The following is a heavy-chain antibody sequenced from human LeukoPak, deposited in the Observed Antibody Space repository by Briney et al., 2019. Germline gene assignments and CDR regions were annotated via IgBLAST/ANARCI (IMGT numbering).Heavy chain of an antibody. J-gene: IGHJ3*02. CDR3: AREYCGGDCYSTTRGGFDI. Sequence: PGGSLRLSCVASGFTISSNYMSWVRQAPGKGLEWVSVINSGGSTYYADSVKGRFTISRDNSKNTLYLQMNSLRAEDTAVYYCAREYCGGDCYSTTRGGFDIWGQGTMVTVSS. CDR1: GFTISSNY. V-gene: IGHV3-66*01. D-gene: IGHD2-21*02. CDR2: INSGGST.